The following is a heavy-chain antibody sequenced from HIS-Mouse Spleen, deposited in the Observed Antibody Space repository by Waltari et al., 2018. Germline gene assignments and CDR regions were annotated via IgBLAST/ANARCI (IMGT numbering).Heavy chain of an antibody. CDR2: IYYSGST. V-gene: IGHV4-39*07. CDR1: GCSISSSSYS. CDR3: AREIPYSSSWYDWYFDL. D-gene: IGHD6-13*01. J-gene: IGHJ2*01. Sequence: QLQLQESGPGLVKPSETLSLTCTVPGCSISSSSYSWGWVRQPPGQGLEWIGSIYYSGSTYYNPSLKSRVTISVDTSKNQFSLKLSSVTAADTAVYYCAREIPYSSSWYDWYFDLWGRGTLVTVSS.